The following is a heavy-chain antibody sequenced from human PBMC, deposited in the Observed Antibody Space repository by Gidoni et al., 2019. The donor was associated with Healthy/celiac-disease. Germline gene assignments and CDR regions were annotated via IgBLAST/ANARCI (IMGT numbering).Heavy chain of an antibody. CDR3: AKDGRTVAGNSPTLDAFDI. Sequence: QVQPVESGGGVVPPGRSLRLSCAASGLPLRSYGMNWVRQAPGKGLEWVAVIAYDGSNKYYADAVKGRFTISRDNSKNTLYLQMNSLRAEDTAVYYCAKDGRTVAGNSPTLDAFDIWGQGKMVTVSS. V-gene: IGHV3-30*18. CDR1: GLPLRSYG. J-gene: IGHJ3*02. D-gene: IGHD6-19*01. CDR2: IAYDGSNK.